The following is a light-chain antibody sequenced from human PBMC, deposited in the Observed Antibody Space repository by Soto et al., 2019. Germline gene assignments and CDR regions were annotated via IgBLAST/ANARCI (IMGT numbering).Light chain of an antibody. J-gene: IGLJ1*01. CDR1: SNDFGGYDY. CDR2: EVN. V-gene: IGLV2-8*01. CDR3: NSYSGSNNFVV. Sequence: QSALTQPPSPSGSPGQSVTISFTGNSNDFGGYDYFSWYQKHPGKAPELIIYEVNKRPSGVPVRFSGSKSGNTASLTFSGLQAEDEADYYCNSYSGSNNFVVFGTGTKVTVL.